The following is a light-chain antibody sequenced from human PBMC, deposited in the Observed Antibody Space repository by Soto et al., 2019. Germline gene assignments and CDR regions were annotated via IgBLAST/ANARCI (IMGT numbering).Light chain of an antibody. CDR1: QSVSSSY. CDR3: QQYGSSQEYT. Sequence: EIVLTQSPGTLSLSPGERATLSCRASQSVSSSYLAWYQQKPGQAPRLLIYGASSRATSIPDRFSGSGSGTDFTLTIIRLEPEDVAVYYCQQYGSSQEYTFGQGTKLEIK. J-gene: IGKJ2*01. V-gene: IGKV3-20*01. CDR2: GAS.